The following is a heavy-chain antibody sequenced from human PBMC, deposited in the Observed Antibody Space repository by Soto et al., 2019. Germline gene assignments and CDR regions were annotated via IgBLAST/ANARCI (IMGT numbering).Heavy chain of an antibody. Sequence: QVQLVQSGAEVKKPGASVKVSCKASGYTFTSYGISWVRQAPGQGLEWMGWISAYNGNTNYAQKLQGRVTMTTDTXMSTAYMELRSLRSDDTAVYYCARDRYYDSSGYWPYWGQGTLVTVSS. D-gene: IGHD3-22*01. CDR1: GYTFTSYG. CDR2: ISAYNGNT. CDR3: ARDRYYDSSGYWPY. V-gene: IGHV1-18*01. J-gene: IGHJ4*02.